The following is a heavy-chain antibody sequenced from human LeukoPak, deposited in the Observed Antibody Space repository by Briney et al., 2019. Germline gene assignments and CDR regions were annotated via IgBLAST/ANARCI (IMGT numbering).Heavy chain of an antibody. CDR3: VRIPNGANFPNWLDP. J-gene: IGHJ5*02. CDR1: GFILSNNA. Sequence: GGSLRLSCAASGFILSNNAMNWVRRTPGKGLEWVSSISGNGNEMNYRDSVKGRFTISRDNTRNSLYLQMDSLRVEDTAIYYCVRIPNGANFPNWLDPWGQGTLVTLSS. CDR2: ISGNGNEM. V-gene: IGHV3-21*01. D-gene: IGHD4/OR15-4a*01.